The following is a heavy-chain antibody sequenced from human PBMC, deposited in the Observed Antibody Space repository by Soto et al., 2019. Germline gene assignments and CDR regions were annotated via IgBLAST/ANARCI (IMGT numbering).Heavy chain of an antibody. J-gene: IGHJ4*02. CDR1: GFTLSTFG. CDR3: ARVFCRGDCYSPLDY. V-gene: IGHV3-21*01. D-gene: IGHD2-21*02. Sequence: PEGSLRLSCVASGFTLSTFGLNWVRQAPGKGLEWVSSISSSNKYIYYADSVKGRFTISRDNAKNSLSLQMNSLRADDTAVYSCARVFCRGDCYSPLDYWAQGTLVTVSS. CDR2: ISSSNKYI.